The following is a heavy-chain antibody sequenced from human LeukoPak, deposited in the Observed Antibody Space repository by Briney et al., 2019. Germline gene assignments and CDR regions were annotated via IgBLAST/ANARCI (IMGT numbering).Heavy chain of an antibody. Sequence: GGSLRLSCAASGFTFDDYAMSWVRQAPGKGLEWVSGINWNGIRVGYADSMKGRFTISRDNAKNSLYLQMNSLRVEDTALYYCARAGGSSAAEYFQHWGQGTLVTVSS. V-gene: IGHV3-20*04. CDR2: INWNGIRV. CDR1: GFTFDDYA. J-gene: IGHJ1*01. CDR3: ARAGGSSAAEYFQH. D-gene: IGHD6-13*01.